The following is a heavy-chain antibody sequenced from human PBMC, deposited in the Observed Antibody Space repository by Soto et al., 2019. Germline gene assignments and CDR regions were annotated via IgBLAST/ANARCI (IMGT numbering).Heavy chain of an antibody. J-gene: IGHJ6*02. CDR2: ITGTGGVT. CDR3: AKGGQQLVRTNFYYYYGMDV. Sequence: GGSLRLSCATSGFTFSSYAMSWLRQAPGKGLEWVSTITGTGGVTYYADSVKGRFTISRDNSKNTLSLQMNSLRAEDTAVYYCAKGGQQLVRTNFYYYYGMDVWGQGTTVTVSS. CDR1: GFTFSSYA. D-gene: IGHD6-6*01. V-gene: IGHV3-23*01.